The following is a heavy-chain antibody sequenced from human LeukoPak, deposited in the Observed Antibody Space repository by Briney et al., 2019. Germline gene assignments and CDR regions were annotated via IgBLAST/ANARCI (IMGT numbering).Heavy chain of an antibody. CDR2: IYISGST. Sequence: SQTLSLTCTVSGGSISSGGYYWSWIRQPAGKALEWIGRIYISGSTNYNPSLQSRVTISVDTSKNQFSLKLNSVTAADMAVYYCARTVVPSVMGAFDIWGQGTMVAVSS. V-gene: IGHV4-61*02. CDR1: GGSISSGGYY. D-gene: IGHD2-2*01. J-gene: IGHJ3*02. CDR3: ARTVVPSVMGAFDI.